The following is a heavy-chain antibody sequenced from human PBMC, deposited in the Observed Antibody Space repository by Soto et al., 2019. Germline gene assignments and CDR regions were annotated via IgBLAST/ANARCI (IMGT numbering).Heavy chain of an antibody. D-gene: IGHD2-2*02. CDR3: AGHELGAAIHYMDG. CDR1: GFTVISNY. CDR2: IYSGGST. Sequence: GGSLRLSCAASGFTVISNYMSWVRQAPWKGLEWVSVIYSGGSTYYADSVKGRFTISRHNSTNTLHLQMNSLRAEDTAVYYCAGHELGAAIHYMDGWGKGSTVTVSS. J-gene: IGHJ6*03. V-gene: IGHV3-53*04.